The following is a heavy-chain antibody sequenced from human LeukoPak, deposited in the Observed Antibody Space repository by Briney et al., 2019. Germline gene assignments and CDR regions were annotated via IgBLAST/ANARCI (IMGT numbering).Heavy chain of an antibody. CDR3: ASHYCSVGSCYFDY. CDR2: IKEDGSEK. V-gene: IGHV3-7*01. CDR1: GFSFSRYW. J-gene: IGHJ4*02. Sequence: PGGSLRLSCATSGFSFSRYWMSWVRQAPGKGLEWVANIKEDGSEKFYVDSVKGRFTISRDNAKNSLYLQMNSLRAEDTAVYNCASHYCSVGSCYFDYWGQGTLVTVSS. D-gene: IGHD2-15*01.